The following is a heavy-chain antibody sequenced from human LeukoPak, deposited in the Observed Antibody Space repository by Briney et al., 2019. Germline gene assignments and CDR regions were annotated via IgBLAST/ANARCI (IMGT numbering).Heavy chain of an antibody. CDR1: GFTVTTLA. CDR2: IGESDGRT. CDR3: AKGPTDSCWEKLHD. D-gene: IGHD1-26*01. V-gene: IGHV3-23*01. Sequence: GGSLRLSCAASGFTVTTLAMTWVRQAPGKGLEWVSVIGESDGRTHYADSVKGRFTISRDESKNTLYLQMNSLRAEDTAVYYCAKGPTDSCWEKLHDWGQGTLVTVSS. J-gene: IGHJ4*02.